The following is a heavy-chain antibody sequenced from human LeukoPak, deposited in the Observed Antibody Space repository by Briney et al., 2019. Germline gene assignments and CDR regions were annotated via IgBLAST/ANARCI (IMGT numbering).Heavy chain of an antibody. CDR3: ARGYYDILHGMDV. Sequence: ASVKVSCKTSGYTFTNYGISWVRQAPGLGLEWMGWISAYNGNTNYAQKVQGRVTMTTDTSTSTAYMELRSLRSDDTAVYYCARGYYDILHGMDVWGQGTTVTVSS. J-gene: IGHJ6*02. CDR1: GYTFTNYG. V-gene: IGHV1-18*01. CDR2: ISAYNGNT. D-gene: IGHD3-9*01.